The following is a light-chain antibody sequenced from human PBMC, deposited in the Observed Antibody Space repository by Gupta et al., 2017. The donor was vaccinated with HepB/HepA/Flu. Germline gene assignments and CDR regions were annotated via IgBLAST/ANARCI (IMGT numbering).Light chain of an antibody. J-gene: IGLJ2*01. CDR2: DVS. Sequence: QSALNQPRSVSGSPGQSVTIPCTGTSSDVGSYNYVSWYQQHPGKAPKLMISDVSKRPSGVPERFSSSKSGNTASLTISGLQAEDEADYYCCSYAGSYTYVIFGGGTQLTVL. CDR1: SSDVGSYNY. V-gene: IGLV2-11*01. CDR3: CSYAGSYTYVI.